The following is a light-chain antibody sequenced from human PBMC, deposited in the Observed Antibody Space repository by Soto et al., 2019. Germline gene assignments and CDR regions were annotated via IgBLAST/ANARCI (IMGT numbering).Light chain of an antibody. Sequence: QSVLTQPPSVSAAAGQKVTISCSGSSSNLGNNYVAWYQHLPRTAATLLLYDNNKRPSGIPHRFSGSKSGTSATLDITGLQSGDEADYYCGTWDTSLSAGVFGGGTKLTVL. CDR2: DNN. CDR1: SSNLGNNY. V-gene: IGLV1-51*01. J-gene: IGLJ3*02. CDR3: GTWDTSLSAGV.